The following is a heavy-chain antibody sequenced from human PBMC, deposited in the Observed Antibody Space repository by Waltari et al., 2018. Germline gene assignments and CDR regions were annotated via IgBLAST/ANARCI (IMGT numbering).Heavy chain of an antibody. J-gene: IGHJ3*02. CDR2: IYYSGIT. Sequence: QLQLQESGPGLVKPSETLSLTCTVSGVSISSSRYYWGGTRQPPGKGLEWIGSIYYSGITYYNPSLKSRVTISVDTSKNQFSLKLSSVTAADTALYYCADDSSGNDAFDIWGQGTMVTVSS. CDR3: ADDSSGNDAFDI. V-gene: IGHV4-39*01. CDR1: GVSISSSRYY. D-gene: IGHD3-22*01.